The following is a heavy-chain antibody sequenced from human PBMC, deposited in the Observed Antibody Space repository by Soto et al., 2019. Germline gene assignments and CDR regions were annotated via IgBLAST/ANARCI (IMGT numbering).Heavy chain of an antibody. CDR3: ARVAYYDILTGPFDY. J-gene: IGHJ4*02. Sequence: GGSLRLSCAASGFTFSSYWMSWVRQAPGKGLEWVANIKQDGSEKYCVDSVKGRFTISRDNAKNSLYLQMNSLRAEDTAVYYCARVAYYDILTGPFDYWGQGTLVTVSS. V-gene: IGHV3-7*03. D-gene: IGHD3-9*01. CDR1: GFTFSSYW. CDR2: IKQDGSEK.